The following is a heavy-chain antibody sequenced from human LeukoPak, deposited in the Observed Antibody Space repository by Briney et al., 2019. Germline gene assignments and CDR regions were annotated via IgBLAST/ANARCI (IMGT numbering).Heavy chain of an antibody. J-gene: IGHJ4*02. CDR3: ARGRRATDFDY. D-gene: IGHD5-12*01. Sequence: RASVNVSCTASGYTFTGYYMHWVRQAPGQGLEWMGRINPNSGGTNYAQKFQGRVTMTRDTSISTAYMELSRLRSDDTAVYYCARGRRATDFDYWGQGTLVTVSS. CDR2: INPNSGGT. V-gene: IGHV1-2*06. CDR1: GYTFTGYY.